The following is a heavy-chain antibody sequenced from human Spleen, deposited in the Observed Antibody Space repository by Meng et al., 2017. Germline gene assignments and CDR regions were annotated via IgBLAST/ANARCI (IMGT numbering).Heavy chain of an antibody. J-gene: IGHJ4*02. D-gene: IGHD6-13*01. V-gene: IGHV3-15*01. CDR2: IKRNSDGGTI. CDR1: GLSFTDAW. CDR3: ATGAGAADH. Sequence: GESLKISCVASGLSFTDAWMRWVRQAPGKGLEWVGRIKRNSDGGTIDYAAPVKGRFTISRDDSKNTLYPQMDSLITEDTAVYFCATGAGAADHWGQGTLVTVSS.